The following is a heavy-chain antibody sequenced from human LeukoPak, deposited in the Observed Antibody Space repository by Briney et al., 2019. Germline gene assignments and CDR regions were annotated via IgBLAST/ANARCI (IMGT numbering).Heavy chain of an antibody. D-gene: IGHD1-26*01. Sequence: GGSLRLSCAASGFTFSSYVMSWVRQAPGMGLEWVSSIGATDTNTYYADSVKGRFTISRDNSKNSLYLQINSLRADDTALYYCAKVQYTGLDMNFDSWGQGTLVTVSS. CDR2: IGATDTNT. CDR3: AKVQYTGLDMNFDS. V-gene: IGHV3-23*01. CDR1: GFTFSSYV. J-gene: IGHJ4*02.